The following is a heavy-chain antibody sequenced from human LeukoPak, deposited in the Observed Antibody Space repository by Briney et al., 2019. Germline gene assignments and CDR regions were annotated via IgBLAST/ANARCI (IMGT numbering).Heavy chain of an antibody. CDR1: GFTFSSYS. CDR2: ITGSGTNM. Sequence: GGSLRLSCVGSGFTFSSYSMNWVRQAPGKGLEWVSSITGSGTNMFYADSVRGRFTISRDNAKNSLYLQMHSLTADDTAVYYCARAAVAFDYWGQGTLVTVSS. D-gene: IGHD6-19*01. V-gene: IGHV3-21*01. J-gene: IGHJ4*02. CDR3: ARAAVAFDY.